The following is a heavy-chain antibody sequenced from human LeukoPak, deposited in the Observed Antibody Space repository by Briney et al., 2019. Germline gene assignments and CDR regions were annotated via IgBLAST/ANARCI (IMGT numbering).Heavy chain of an antibody. CDR1: GFIFSNYG. CDR3: ARDRYGMDV. V-gene: IGHV3-30*03. Sequence: GGSLRLSCGASGFIFSNYGFHWVRQAPGKGLEWVAVISYDGSNKYYADSVKGRFTISRDNSKNTLYLQMNSLRAEDTAVYYCARDRYGMDVWGQGTTVTVSS. CDR2: ISYDGSNK. J-gene: IGHJ6*02.